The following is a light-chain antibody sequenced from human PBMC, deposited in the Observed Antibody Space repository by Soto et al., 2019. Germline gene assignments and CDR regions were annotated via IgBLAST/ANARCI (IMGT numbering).Light chain of an antibody. CDR2: DVS. J-gene: IGKJ4*01. Sequence: IVLTQSPATLSLSPGDRATLSCRASQSVTSSLAWFQQKPGQAPRLLIYDVSRRATAIPARLSGSGSGTDFTLTISSIEPEDFAVYYCQQRTSWPTFGGGTKVDI. V-gene: IGKV3-11*01. CDR3: QQRTSWPT. CDR1: QSVTSS.